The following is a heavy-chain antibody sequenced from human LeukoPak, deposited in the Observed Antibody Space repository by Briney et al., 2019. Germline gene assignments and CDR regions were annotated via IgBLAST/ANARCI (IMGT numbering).Heavy chain of an antibody. CDR2: INQDGSQK. CDR1: GGNCISTC. CDR3: ARGPTDYYSDY. J-gene: IGHJ4*02. Sequence: GGALRHSCGDCGGNCISTCMSGVGQALSRGGEGVANINQDGSQKYYVDSLKGRFTISRDNAKNSLYLQMSSLRAEDRAVYYCARGPTDYYSDYWGQGTLVTVSS. D-gene: IGHD1-1*01. V-gene: IGHV3-7*01.